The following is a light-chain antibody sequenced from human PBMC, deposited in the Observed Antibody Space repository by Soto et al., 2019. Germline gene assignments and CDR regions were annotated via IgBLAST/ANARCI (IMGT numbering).Light chain of an antibody. V-gene: IGKV3-15*01. Sequence: EVVMTQSPATLSVSPGERVTFSCRASQSVTTNLAWYQHKPGQSPRLLISDASTGASGIPPRFSGSGSGTEFTLTIDRLQSADFAVYYCRQYDRWPVTFGGGTKVEIK. J-gene: IGKJ4*01. CDR1: QSVTTN. CDR3: RQYDRWPVT. CDR2: DAS.